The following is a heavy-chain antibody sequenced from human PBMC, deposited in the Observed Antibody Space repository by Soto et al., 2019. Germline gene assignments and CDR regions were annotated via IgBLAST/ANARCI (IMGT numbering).Heavy chain of an antibody. D-gene: IGHD6-19*01. CDR1: GGSINTYC. CDR2: VDYSGNS. J-gene: IGHJ4*02. Sequence: SETLSRTWTVSGGSINTYCWSWIRQPLGKGLEWIGYVDYSGNSDSSPSLKSRVTISIDTSKKQVSLKLNSVTAADTAVYYCARNWFSVAGRFHFDYWGQGIPVTVSS. V-gene: IGHV4-59*01. CDR3: ARNWFSVAGRFHFDY.